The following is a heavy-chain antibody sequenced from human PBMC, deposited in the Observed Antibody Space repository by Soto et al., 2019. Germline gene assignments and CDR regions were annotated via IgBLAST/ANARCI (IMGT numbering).Heavy chain of an antibody. D-gene: IGHD6-6*01. CDR1: GDTFTVYY. V-gene: IGHV1-2*02. J-gene: IGHJ4*02. CDR3: VTGEHLVR. CDR2: IHPKTGDT. Sequence: QLVQSGSDARKPGASVKVSCKTPGDTFTVYYPNWVRQAPGRGLEWVGWIHPKTGDTNNAQKFQGRVTMTTDTSISTGYIELSGLKSGDTAVYYFVTGEHLVRWGQGTLVTVSA.